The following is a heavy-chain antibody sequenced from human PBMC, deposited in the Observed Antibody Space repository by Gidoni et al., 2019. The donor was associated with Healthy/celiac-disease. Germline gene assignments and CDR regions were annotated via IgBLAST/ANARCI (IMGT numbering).Heavy chain of an antibody. CDR1: GFTFSSYS. V-gene: IGHV3-48*04. CDR3: ARGERARFDY. CDR2: ISSSSSTI. J-gene: IGHJ4*02. Sequence: EVQLVESGGGWVQPGGSLRLSCAASGFTFSSYSMNWVRQAPGKGLEWVSYISSSSSTIYYADSVKGRFTISRDNAKNSLYLQMNSLRAEDTAVYYCARGERARFDYWGQGTLVTVSS.